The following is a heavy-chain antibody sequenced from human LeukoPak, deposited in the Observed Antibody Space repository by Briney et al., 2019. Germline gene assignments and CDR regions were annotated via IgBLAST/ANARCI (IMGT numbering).Heavy chain of an antibody. CDR1: GGSIRSSSYY. CDR2: IYYSGIT. CDR3: ARGAPYCGGDCYDY. V-gene: IGHV4-39*07. J-gene: IGHJ4*02. D-gene: IGHD2-21*01. Sequence: SETLSLTCTVSGGSIRSSSYYWGWIRQPPGKGLEWIGSIYYSGITYYNPSLKSRVTISVDTSKNQFSLKLRSVTAADTAVYYCARGAPYCGGDCYDYWGQGTLVTVSS.